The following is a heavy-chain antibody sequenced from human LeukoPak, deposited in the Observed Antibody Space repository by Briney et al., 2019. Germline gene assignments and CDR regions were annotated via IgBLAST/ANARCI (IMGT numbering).Heavy chain of an antibody. CDR1: GGTFSSYA. Sequence: SVKVSCKASGGTFSSYAISWVRQAPGQGLEWMGGIIPIFGTANYAQKFQGRVTITTDESTSTAYMELSSLRSEDTAVYYCARAAAGYCSGGSCYEVGYFDYWGQGTLVTVSS. J-gene: IGHJ4*02. V-gene: IGHV1-69*05. CDR3: ARAAAGYCSGGSCYEVGYFDY. D-gene: IGHD2-15*01. CDR2: IIPIFGTA.